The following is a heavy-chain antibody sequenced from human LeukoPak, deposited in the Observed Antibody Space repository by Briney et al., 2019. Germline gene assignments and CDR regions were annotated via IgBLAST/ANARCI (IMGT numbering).Heavy chain of an antibody. CDR1: GFTVSSNY. CDR3: ARASGLYGAYWYFDL. Sequence: GGSLRLSCAASGFTVSSNYMSWVRQAPGKGLEWVSVLYSGGSTDYADSVKDRFTISRDNSKNTLYLQMNNLRAEDTAVYFCARASGLYGAYWYFDLWGRGTLVTVSS. D-gene: IGHD4/OR15-4a*01. J-gene: IGHJ2*01. V-gene: IGHV3-66*01. CDR2: LYSGGST.